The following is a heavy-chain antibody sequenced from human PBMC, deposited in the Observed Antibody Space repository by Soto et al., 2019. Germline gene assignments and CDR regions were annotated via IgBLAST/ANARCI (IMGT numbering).Heavy chain of an antibody. D-gene: IGHD3-16*01. J-gene: IGHJ5*02. CDR2: ISHSGSNT. V-gene: IGHV3-23*01. CDR1: EFTFTNSA. Sequence: GGSLRLSCAASEFTFTNSAMNWVRQAPGRGLEWVSAISHSGSNTYYADSVRGRFTISRDNSKKTLYLQMNSLRAEDTAIYYCAKVFGDYDTYTPLDPWGQGTLVTVSS. CDR3: AKVFGDYDTYTPLDP.